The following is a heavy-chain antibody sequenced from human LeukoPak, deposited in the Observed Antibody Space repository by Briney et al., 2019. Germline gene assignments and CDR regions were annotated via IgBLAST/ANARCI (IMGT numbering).Heavy chain of an antibody. CDR3: ARTVLLWFGELNAFDY. V-gene: IGHV4-59*01. Sequence: SETLSLTCTVSGGSISSYYWSWIRQPPGKGLEWIGYIYYSGSTNYNPSLKSRVTISVDTSKSQFSLKLSSVTAADTAVYYCARTVLLWFGELNAFDYWGQETLVTVSS. J-gene: IGHJ4*02. CDR2: IYYSGST. D-gene: IGHD3-10*01. CDR1: GGSISSYY.